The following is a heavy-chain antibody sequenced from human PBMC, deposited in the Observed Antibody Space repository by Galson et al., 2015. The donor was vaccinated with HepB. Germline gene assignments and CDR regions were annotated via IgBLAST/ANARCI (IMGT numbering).Heavy chain of an antibody. J-gene: IGHJ4*02. CDR1: GYTLTDLS. CDR3: ATDSNYATFDY. Sequence: SVKVACKGSGYTLTDLSMHWVRQAPGKGLEWMGGFDPEDGETIYAQKFQGRVTMTEDTSTDTAYMELSSLRSEDTAVYYCATDSNYATFDYWGQGTLVTVSS. V-gene: IGHV1-24*01. CDR2: FDPEDGET. D-gene: IGHD4-11*01.